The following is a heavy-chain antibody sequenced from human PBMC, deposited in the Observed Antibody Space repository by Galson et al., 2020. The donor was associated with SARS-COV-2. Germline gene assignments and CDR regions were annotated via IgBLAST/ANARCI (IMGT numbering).Heavy chain of an antibody. CDR3: TREGPVRGTNAFDV. CDR1: GFTFNHFG. CDR2: DWADGINK. J-gene: IGHJ3*01. D-gene: IGHD1-1*01. V-gene: IGHV3-33*08. Sequence: GESLKISRAAAGFTFNHFGMHWVRPAPAKGLEWVAADWADGINKFYAESVKGRLSISRDNSQNMVYLQMNSLGADDSAVYYCTREGPVRGTNAFDVWGRGTVVTVSS.